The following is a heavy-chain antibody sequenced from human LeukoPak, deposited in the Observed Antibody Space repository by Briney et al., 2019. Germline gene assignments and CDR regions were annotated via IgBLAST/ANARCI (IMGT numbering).Heavy chain of an antibody. D-gene: IGHD3-3*01. CDR1: GFTFSSYA. Sequence: GGSLRLSCAASGFTFSSYAMSWVRQAPGKGLEWVSAIRGSGGSTYYADSVKGRFTISRDNSKNTLYLQMNSLRAEDTAVYYCAKDIRPYYDFWSGYDYWGQGTLVTVSS. CDR3: AKDIRPYYDFWSGYDY. J-gene: IGHJ4*02. CDR2: IRGSGGST. V-gene: IGHV3-23*01.